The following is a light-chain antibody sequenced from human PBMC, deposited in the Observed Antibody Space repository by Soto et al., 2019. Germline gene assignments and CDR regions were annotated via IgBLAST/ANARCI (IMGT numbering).Light chain of an antibody. Sequence: QSVLTQPPSASGSPGQSVAISCTGTSSDVGGYNYVSWYQQHPGKAQKLMIYEVNKRPSGVPDRFSGSKSGNTASLTVSGLQAEDEDDYYCSSYAGSSNVFGTGTKVTVL. V-gene: IGLV2-8*01. CDR1: SSDVGGYNY. J-gene: IGLJ1*01. CDR2: EVN. CDR3: SSYAGSSNV.